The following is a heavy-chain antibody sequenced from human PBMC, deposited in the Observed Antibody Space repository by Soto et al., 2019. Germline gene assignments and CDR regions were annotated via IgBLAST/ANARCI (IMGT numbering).Heavy chain of an antibody. Sequence: LSLTCTVSGGSISSSSCYWGWIRQPPGKGLEWIGSIYYSGSTYYNPSLKSRVTISVDTSKNQFSLKLSSVTAADTAVYYCARHPGKRCLQFGVFDYWGQGTLVTVSS. CDR1: GGSISSSSCY. CDR2: IYYSGST. CDR3: ARHPGKRCLQFGVFDY. V-gene: IGHV4-39*01. J-gene: IGHJ4*02. D-gene: IGHD3-16*01.